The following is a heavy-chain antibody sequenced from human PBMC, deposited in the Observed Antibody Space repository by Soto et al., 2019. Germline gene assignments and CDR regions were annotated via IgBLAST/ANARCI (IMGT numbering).Heavy chain of an antibody. CDR3: AKPPGGWYPPFDY. Sequence: PGESLKISCKGSGYSFTNYWSVWVRQMPGKGLEWMGRIDPSDSYTNYSPSFQGHVTISADKSISTAYLQWSSLKASDTAMYYCAKPPGGWYPPFDYWGQGTLVTVSS. CDR1: GYSFTNYW. CDR2: IDPSDSYT. D-gene: IGHD6-19*01. J-gene: IGHJ4*02. V-gene: IGHV5-10-1*01.